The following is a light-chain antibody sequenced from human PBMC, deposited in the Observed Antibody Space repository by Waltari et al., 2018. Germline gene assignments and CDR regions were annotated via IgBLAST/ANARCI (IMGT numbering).Light chain of an antibody. V-gene: IGKV1-27*01. CDR2: AAS. CDR3: QKYNSAPPLT. Sequence: DIQITHSPSSLSASVADRVTIPCRASQGISNYLAWYQQKPGKVPKLLIYAASTLQSGVPSRFSGSGSGTDFTLTISSLQPEDVATYYCQKYNSAPPLTFGGGTKVEIK. CDR1: QGISNY. J-gene: IGKJ4*01.